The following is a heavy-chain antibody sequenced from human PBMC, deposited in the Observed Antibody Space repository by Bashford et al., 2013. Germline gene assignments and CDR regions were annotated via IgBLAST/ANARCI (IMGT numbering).Heavy chain of an antibody. CDR1: GGSMRSYY. CDR2: IYYNGGT. V-gene: IGHV4-59*01. Sequence: SSETLSLTCTVSGGSMRSYYWTWVRQSPGKGLEWIGHIYYNGGTNYNPSLKSRVSMSVDTSKNQFSLKVRSVTAADTAVYYCARERRSTDIFDPWGQGTLVTVSS. J-gene: IGHJ5*02. CDR3: ARERRSTDIFDP. D-gene: IGHD2-2*01.